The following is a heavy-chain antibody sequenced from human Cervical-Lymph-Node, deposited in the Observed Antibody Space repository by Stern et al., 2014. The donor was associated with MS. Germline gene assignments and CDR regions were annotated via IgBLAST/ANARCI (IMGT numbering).Heavy chain of an antibody. D-gene: IGHD3-22*01. Sequence: VQLVESGAEVKKPGASVKVSCKASGYTFTSYGISWVRQAPGQGLEWMGWISAYNGNTNYAQKLQGRVTMTTDTSTSTAYMELRSLRSDDTAVYYCAREVSINYYDSSGYDYWGQGTLVTVSS. CDR1: GYTFTSYG. V-gene: IGHV1-18*04. J-gene: IGHJ4*02. CDR2: ISAYNGNT. CDR3: AREVSINYYDSSGYDY.